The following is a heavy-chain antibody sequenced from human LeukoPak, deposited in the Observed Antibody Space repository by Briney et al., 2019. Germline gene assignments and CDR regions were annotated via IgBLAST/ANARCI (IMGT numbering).Heavy chain of an antibody. D-gene: IGHD2-21*02. V-gene: IGHV4-4*07. CDR3: AREPAVVVTARGAFDI. CDR2: IYTSGST. CDR1: GGSISSYY. Sequence: SETLSLTCTVSGGSISSYYWSWIRQPAGKGLEWIGRIYTSGSTNYNPSLKSRVTISVDTSKNQFSLKLSSVTAADTAVYYCAREPAVVVTARGAFDIWGQGTMVTVSS. J-gene: IGHJ3*02.